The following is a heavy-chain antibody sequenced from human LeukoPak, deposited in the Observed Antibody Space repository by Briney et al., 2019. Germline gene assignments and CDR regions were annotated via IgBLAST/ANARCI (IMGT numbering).Heavy chain of an antibody. CDR1: GFTFSSYA. CDR3: AKDLDMVATITGN. J-gene: IGHJ4*02. Sequence: GGSLRLSCAASGFTFSSYAMSWVRQAPGKRLEWVSGGSGSGGSTYYADSVKGRFTISRDNSKNTLYLQMNSLRAEDTAVYYCAKDLDMVATITGNWGQGTLVTVSS. V-gene: IGHV3-23*01. CDR2: GSGSGGST. D-gene: IGHD5-12*01.